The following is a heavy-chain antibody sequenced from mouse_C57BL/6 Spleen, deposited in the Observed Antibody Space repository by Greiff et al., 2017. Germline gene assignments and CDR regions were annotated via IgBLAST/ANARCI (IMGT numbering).Heavy chain of an antibody. D-gene: IGHD2-4*01. CDR2: IWSGGST. J-gene: IGHJ3*01. V-gene: IGHV2-2*01. Sequence: QVQLQQSGPGLVQPSQSLSITCTVSGFSLTSYGVHWVRQSPGKGLEWLGVIWSGGSTDYNAAFISRLSISKDNSKSQVFFKRNSLQADDAAIYYCARPLYDYAWFAYWGQGTLVTVSA. CDR3: ARPLYDYAWFAY. CDR1: GFSLTSYG.